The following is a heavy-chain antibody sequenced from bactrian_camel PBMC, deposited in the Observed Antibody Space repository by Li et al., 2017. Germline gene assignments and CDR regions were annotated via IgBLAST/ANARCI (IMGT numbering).Heavy chain of an antibody. J-gene: IGHJ4*01. CDR3: AADDLETYCHGGYCSCWPRGTLEYKY. CDR2: LYTGGSNT. Sequence: QLVESGGGSVQAGGSLRLSCAVSGFTSSGGCMGWFRQRPGEGREGVAALYTGGSNTYYSESVKGRFTVSKDNAKNTLYLQMNSLKPEDTAIYYCAADDLETYCHGGYCSCWPRGTLEYKYRGQGTQVTVS. CDR1: GFTSSGGC. D-gene: IGHD2*01. V-gene: IGHV3S28*01.